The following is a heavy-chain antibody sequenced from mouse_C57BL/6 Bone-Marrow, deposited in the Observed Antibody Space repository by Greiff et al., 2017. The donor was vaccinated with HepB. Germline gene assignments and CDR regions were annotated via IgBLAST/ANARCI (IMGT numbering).Heavy chain of an antibody. D-gene: IGHD2-5*01. CDR2: INPGSGGT. J-gene: IGHJ3*01. V-gene: IGHV1-54*01. CDR3: ARSHYSNFAY. Sequence: LQQSGAELVRPGTSVKVSCKASGYAFTNYLIEWVKQRPGQGLEWIGVINPGSGGTNYNEKFKGKATLTADKSSSTAYMQLSSLTSEDSAVYFCARSHYSNFAYWGQGTLVTVSA. CDR1: GYAFTNYL.